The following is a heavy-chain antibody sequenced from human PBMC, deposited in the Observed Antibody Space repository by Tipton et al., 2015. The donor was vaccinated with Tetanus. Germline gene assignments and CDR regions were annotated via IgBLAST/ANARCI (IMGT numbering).Heavy chain of an antibody. V-gene: IGHV3-30-3*01. D-gene: IGHD3-10*01. CDR2: VSYDSSST. CDR1: GFAFSTYA. J-gene: IGHJ3*02. CDR3: ASDPAMLRGAGAFDI. Sequence: SLRLSCEASGFAFSTYAMHWVRQAPGKGLEWVAYVSYDSSSTNYADSVKGRFTISRENSKNTLYLQMNSLRHEDTAVYYCASDPAMLRGAGAFDIWGQGTIVTVSS.